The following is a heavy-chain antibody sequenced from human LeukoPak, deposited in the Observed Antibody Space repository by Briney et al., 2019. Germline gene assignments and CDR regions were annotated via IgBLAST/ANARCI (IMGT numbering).Heavy chain of an antibody. CDR2: IIPIFGTA. CDR1: GGTFSSYA. Sequence: ASVEVSCKASGGTFSSYAISWVRQAPGQGLEWMGRIIPIFGTANYAQKFQGRVTITTDESTSTAYMELSSLRSEDTAVYYCARVLYCDSSGYYYWGQGTLVTVSS. D-gene: IGHD3-22*01. J-gene: IGHJ4*02. CDR3: ARVLYCDSSGYYY. V-gene: IGHV1-69*05.